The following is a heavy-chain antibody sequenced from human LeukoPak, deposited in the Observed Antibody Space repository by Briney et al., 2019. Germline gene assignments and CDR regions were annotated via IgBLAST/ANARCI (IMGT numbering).Heavy chain of an antibody. CDR2: IWYDGSHK. V-gene: IGHV3-33*01. CDR1: GFTFSRYG. D-gene: IGHD6-19*01. J-gene: IGHJ4*02. CDR3: ARDSSSGWYPPNFDY. Sequence: GGSLGLCCAASGFTFSRYGMHWIRQAPGKGLEWVAVIWYDGSHKYYADSVKGRFTIARDNSKNTLYLQMNSLRAKETAVYYCARDSSSGWYPPNFDYWGQETLVTVSS.